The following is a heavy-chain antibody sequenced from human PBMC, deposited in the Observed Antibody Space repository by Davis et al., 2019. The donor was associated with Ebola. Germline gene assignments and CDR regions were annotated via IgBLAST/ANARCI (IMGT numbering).Heavy chain of an antibody. CDR2: ITGSGGTT. CDR3: SKGSDFWSGYYNGFDS. Sequence: PGGSLRLSCAASGFIFSDHYMEWVRQAPGKGLEWVSAITGSGGTTYSADSVKDRFIISRDNSKNTLYLQMNSLRAEDTAIYYCSKGSDFWSGYYNGFDSWDQGTLVTVSS. J-gene: IGHJ5*01. CDR1: GFIFSDHY. D-gene: IGHD3-3*01. V-gene: IGHV3-23*01.